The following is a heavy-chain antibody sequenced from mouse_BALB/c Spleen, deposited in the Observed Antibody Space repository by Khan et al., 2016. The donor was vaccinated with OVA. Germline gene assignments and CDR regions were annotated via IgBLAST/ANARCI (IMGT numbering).Heavy chain of an antibody. CDR1: GYTFTSYV. J-gene: IGHJ3*01. CDR3: ARGVLGVQTWFAY. Sequence: VQLKQSGPELVKPGASVKMSCKASGYTFTSYVMHWVKQKPGQGLEWIGYINPYTDYTNFNEKFKGKATLTSDKSPSTAYMELSSLTSEDSAVYYGARGVLGVQTWFAYWGQGTLVTVSA. CDR2: INPYTDYT. D-gene: IGHD3-1*01. V-gene: IGHV1S136*01.